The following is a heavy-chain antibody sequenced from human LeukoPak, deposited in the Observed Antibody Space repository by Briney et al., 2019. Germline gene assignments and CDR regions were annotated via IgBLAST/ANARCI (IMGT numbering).Heavy chain of an antibody. CDR1: GFTFSSYA. V-gene: IGHV3-23*01. CDR2: ISGSGGST. CDR3: AKDGAYGGNSYYFDY. Sequence: PGGSLRLSCAASGFTFSSYAMSWVRQAPGKGLEWVSAISGSGGSTYYADSVKGRFTISRDNSKNTLYLQMNSLRAEDTAVYHCAKDGAYGGNSYYFDYWGQGTLVTVSS. J-gene: IGHJ4*02. D-gene: IGHD4-23*01.